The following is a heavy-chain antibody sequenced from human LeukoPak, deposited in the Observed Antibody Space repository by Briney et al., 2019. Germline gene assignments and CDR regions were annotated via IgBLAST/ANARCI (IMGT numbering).Heavy chain of an antibody. V-gene: IGHV3-30*18. D-gene: IGHD3-22*01. Sequence: GGSLRLSCAASGSTFSYYGMHWVRQAPGKGLEWLAVISYDGSNKYYADSVKGRFAISRDNSKYTLYLQMSSLRAEDTAVYYCAKDNYDSSGYPDYWGQGTLVTVSS. J-gene: IGHJ4*02. CDR2: ISYDGSNK. CDR3: AKDNYDSSGYPDY. CDR1: GSTFSYYG.